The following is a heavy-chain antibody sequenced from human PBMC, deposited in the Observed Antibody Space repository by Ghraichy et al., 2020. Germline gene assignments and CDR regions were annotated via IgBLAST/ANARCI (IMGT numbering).Heavy chain of an antibody. CDR1: GFTLRTYA. V-gene: IGHV3-23*01. Sequence: LSLTCAASGFTLRTYAMSWVRQAPGKGLEWVSAITDNGGTTYDAESVKGRFTISRDNSKNTLFLQMNSLRGEDTAVYYCAKFARDWPNEYLQHWGQGALVTVSS. CDR3: AKFARDWPNEYLQH. J-gene: IGHJ1*01. D-gene: IGHD3/OR15-3a*01. CDR2: ITDNGGTT.